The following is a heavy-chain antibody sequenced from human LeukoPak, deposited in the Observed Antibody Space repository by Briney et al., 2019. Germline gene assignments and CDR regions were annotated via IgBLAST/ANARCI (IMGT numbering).Heavy chain of an antibody. V-gene: IGHV3-53*01. D-gene: IGHD2-15*01. J-gene: IGHJ4*02. CDR1: GFTVSSNY. CDR3: AKVSAVAATPIDY. Sequence: PGGSLRLSCAASGFTVSSNYMSWVRQAPGKGLEWVSVIYSCGSTYYADSVKGRFTISRDNSKNTLYLQMNSLRAEDTAVYYCAKVSAVAATPIDYWGQGTLVTVSS. CDR2: IYSCGST.